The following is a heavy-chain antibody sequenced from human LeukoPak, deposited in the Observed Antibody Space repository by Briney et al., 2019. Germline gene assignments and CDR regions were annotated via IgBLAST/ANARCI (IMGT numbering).Heavy chain of an antibody. D-gene: IGHD3-9*01. V-gene: IGHV3-30*02. CDR3: ARDPLTLYNYYMDV. CDR2: IRNDGNIK. J-gene: IGHJ6*03. CDR1: GFTFSSYA. Sequence: GGSLRLFCAASGFTFSSYAMHWVRQAPGKGLEWVAFIRNDGNIKYYADSVKGRFTISRDNSRNTMYLQMNSLRTEDTAVYYCARDPLTLYNYYMDVWGKGTTVTVSS.